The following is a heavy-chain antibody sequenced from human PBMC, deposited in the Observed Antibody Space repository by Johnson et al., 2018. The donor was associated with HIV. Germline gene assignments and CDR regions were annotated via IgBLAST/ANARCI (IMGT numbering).Heavy chain of an antibody. CDR2: INSDGSDT. CDR1: RFTFSSYW. V-gene: IGHV3-74*02. J-gene: IGHJ3*02. Sequence: VQLVESGGDLVQPGGSLRLSCAASRFTFSSYWMHWVRQVPGKGLVWVSGINSDGSDTRYADSVKGRFTISRDNAKTTLYLQMNSLRAEDTAVYYCASYSSSDALDIWGQGTMVTVSS. CDR3: ASYSSSDALDI. D-gene: IGHD6-6*01.